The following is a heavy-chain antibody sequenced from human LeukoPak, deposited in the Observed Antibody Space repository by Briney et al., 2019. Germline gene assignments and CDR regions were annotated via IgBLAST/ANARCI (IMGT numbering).Heavy chain of an antibody. CDR3: GRVPDY. J-gene: IGHJ4*02. CDR2: IYSSGST. CDR1: GXSISSTSDY. Sequence: NPSETLSLTCTVSGXSISSTSDYWGWIRQPPGKGLEWIGSIYSSGSTYYSPSLKSRVTISEDTSKAHFSLKLSSVTAADTAVYYCGRVPDYWGQGTLVTVSS. V-gene: IGHV4-39*02.